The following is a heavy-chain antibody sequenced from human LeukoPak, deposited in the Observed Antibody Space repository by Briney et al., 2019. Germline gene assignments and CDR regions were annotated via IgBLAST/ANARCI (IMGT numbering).Heavy chain of an antibody. Sequence: SVKVPCKASGGSFSRYAISWVRQAPGQGLEWMGGIIPMFGTASYAQKFQGRVTITADESTRTAYMELRTLRSEDTAIYYCARGSGETGGYYYVYWGRGTPVTVSS. CDR1: GGSFSRYA. CDR2: IIPMFGTA. D-gene: IGHD3-22*01. V-gene: IGHV1-69*13. CDR3: ARGSGETGGYYYVY. J-gene: IGHJ4*02.